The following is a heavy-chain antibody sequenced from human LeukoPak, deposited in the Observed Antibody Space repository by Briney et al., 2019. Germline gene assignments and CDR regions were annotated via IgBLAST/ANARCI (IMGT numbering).Heavy chain of an antibody. Sequence: GGSLRLSCAASGFTFSSYWMSWVRQAPGKGLEWVANIEQDGSEKYYVDSVKGRFTISRDNAKNSLFLQMNNLRAEDTAVYYCARDRDSSGWFMFDYWGQGTLVTVSS. CDR3: ARDRDSSGWFMFDY. V-gene: IGHV3-7*01. J-gene: IGHJ4*02. CDR2: IEQDGSEK. D-gene: IGHD6-19*01. CDR1: GFTFSSYW.